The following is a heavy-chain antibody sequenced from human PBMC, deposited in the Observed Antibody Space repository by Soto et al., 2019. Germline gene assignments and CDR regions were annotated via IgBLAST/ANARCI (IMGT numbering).Heavy chain of an antibody. J-gene: IGHJ1*01. CDR2: ISPHISSSGRT. CDR1: GVSVRSINYY. D-gene: IGHD3-16*01. V-gene: IGHV4-31*03. Sequence: PSETLSLTCSVSGVSVRSINYYCSWIRQHPWKGLEWVGYISPHISSSGRTYYNPSLGSRVTISLDTSDNQFSLRLSAVTAADTAVYYSARDEGDTCQRNLKFWGPGPPATVSS. CDR3: ARDEGDTCQRNLKF.